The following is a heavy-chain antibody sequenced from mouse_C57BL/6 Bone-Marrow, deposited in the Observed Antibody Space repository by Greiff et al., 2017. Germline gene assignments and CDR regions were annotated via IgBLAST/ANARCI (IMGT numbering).Heavy chain of an antibody. CDR1: GYTFTSYW. V-gene: IGHV1-69*01. CDR2: IDPSDSYT. J-gene: IGHJ3*01. D-gene: IGHD4-1*01. Sequence: QVQLKQPGAELVMPGASVKLSCKASGYTFTSYWMHWVKQRPGQGLEWIGEIDPSDSYTNYNQKFKGKSTLTVDKSSSTAYMQLSSLTSEDSAVYYCARRTGTGAWFAYWGQGTLVTVSA. CDR3: ARRTGTGAWFAY.